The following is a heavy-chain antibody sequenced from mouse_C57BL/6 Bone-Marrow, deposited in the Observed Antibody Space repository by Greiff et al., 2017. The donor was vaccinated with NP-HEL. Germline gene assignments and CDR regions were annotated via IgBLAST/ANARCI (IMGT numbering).Heavy chain of an antibody. Sequence: EVQLQQSGPELVKPGASVKISCKASGYTFTDYYMNWVKQSHGKSLEWIGDINPNNGGTSYNQKFKGKATLTVDKSSSTAYMELRSLTSEDSAVYYCARSPYGSSLFDYWGQGTTLTVSS. CDR1: GYTFTDYY. V-gene: IGHV1-26*01. D-gene: IGHD1-1*01. J-gene: IGHJ2*01. CDR2: INPNNGGT. CDR3: ARSPYGSSLFDY.